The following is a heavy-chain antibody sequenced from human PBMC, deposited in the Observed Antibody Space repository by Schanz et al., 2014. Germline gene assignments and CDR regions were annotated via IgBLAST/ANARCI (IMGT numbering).Heavy chain of an antibody. Sequence: EVQLVESGGGLVQPGGSLRLSCAASGFGFDDYALSWVRQAPGKGLEWVSGIGGSGDSTHYADSVKGRFIISRDNSKNTLYLQVNSLRAEDTAVYYCARGRGCTGGSCYSWFDLWGQGTLVTVSS. CDR1: GFGFDDYA. CDR2: IGGSGDST. CDR3: ARGRGCTGGSCYSWFDL. D-gene: IGHD2-15*01. V-gene: IGHV3-23*04. J-gene: IGHJ5*02.